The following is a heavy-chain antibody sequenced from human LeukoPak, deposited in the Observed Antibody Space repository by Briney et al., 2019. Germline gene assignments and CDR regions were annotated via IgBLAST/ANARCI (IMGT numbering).Heavy chain of an antibody. J-gene: IGHJ4*02. D-gene: IGHD1-26*01. V-gene: IGHV4-59*01. Sequence: SETLSLTCTVSGASINSYYWSWIRQPPGKGLEWIGYTYYSGSTNYNPSLKSRVTISVDTSKNQFSLKLSSVTAADTAMYYCARGAMVGAPRPYYFDYGGQETLVTVS. CDR3: ARGAMVGAPRPYYFDY. CDR2: TYYSGST. CDR1: GASINSYY.